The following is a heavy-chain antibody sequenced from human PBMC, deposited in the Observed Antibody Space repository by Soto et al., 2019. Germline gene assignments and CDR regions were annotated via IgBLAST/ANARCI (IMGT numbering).Heavy chain of an antibody. Sequence: TDSGFTFSSYSMNWVRQAQGKGLEWVSYISSSSSTIYYADSVKGRFTISRDNAKNSLYLQMNSLRDEETAVYYCARGVGSSAHMSYWGQGTLVTVSS. CDR3: ARGVGSSAHMSY. J-gene: IGHJ4*02. CDR2: ISSSSSTI. D-gene: IGHD2-2*01. V-gene: IGHV3-48*02. CDR1: GFTFSSYS.